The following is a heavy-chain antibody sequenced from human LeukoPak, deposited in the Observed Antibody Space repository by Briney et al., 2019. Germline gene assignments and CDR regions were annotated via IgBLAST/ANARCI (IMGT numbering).Heavy chain of an antibody. V-gene: IGHV4-59*01. Sequence: SETLSLTCTVSGGSISSYYWSWIRQLPGRGLEWIGYIYYSGTTNYNPSLKSRVTISIDTSKNQFSLKLSSVTAADTAVYYCARGLTYYDILTAYYTFPYFDYWGQGTLVTVSS. CDR1: GGSISSYY. D-gene: IGHD3-9*01. J-gene: IGHJ4*02. CDR3: ARGLTYYDILTAYYTFPYFDY. CDR2: IYYSGTT.